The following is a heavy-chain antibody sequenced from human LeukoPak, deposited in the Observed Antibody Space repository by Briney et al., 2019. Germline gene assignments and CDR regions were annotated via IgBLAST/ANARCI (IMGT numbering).Heavy chain of an antibody. CDR2: VSYDGGSK. J-gene: IGHJ4*02. CDR3: ARVKGGIAAAGNYFDY. V-gene: IGHV3-30-3*01. CDR1: GFAFSSYA. D-gene: IGHD6-13*01. Sequence: GGSLXLSCAASGFAFSSYAMHWVRQGPGKGREWVALVSYDGGSKYYADSVKGRITISRDNSKNTLHLQMNRLRTEDTAVYYCARVKGGIAAAGNYFDYWGQGTLVTVSS.